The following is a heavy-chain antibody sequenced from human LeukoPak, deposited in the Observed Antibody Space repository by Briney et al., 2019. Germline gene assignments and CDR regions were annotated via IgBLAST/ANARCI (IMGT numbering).Heavy chain of an antibody. D-gene: IGHD3-22*01. J-gene: IGHJ4*02. Sequence: PGGSLRLSCAASGFTFSSYAMSWVRQAPGKGLEWVAFIRYDGSNKYYADSVKGRFTISRDNSKNTLYLQMNSLRAEDTAVYYCARDQYYDSSGYYGYWGQGTLVTVSS. CDR3: ARDQYYDSSGYYGY. CDR2: IRYDGSNK. CDR1: GFTFSSYA. V-gene: IGHV3-30*02.